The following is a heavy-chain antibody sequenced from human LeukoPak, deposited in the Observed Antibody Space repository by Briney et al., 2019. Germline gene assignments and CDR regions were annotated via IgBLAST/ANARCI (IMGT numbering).Heavy chain of an antibody. CDR1: GFIFSTYG. D-gene: IGHD3-10*01. Sequence: GRSLRLSCVASGFIFSTYGMHWVRQAPGKGLEWVAVISYDGSNKYYADSVQGRFTISRDNSKNTLYLQMNSLRAEDTAVYYCARDSITMVREYYYYYYGMDVWGQGTTVTVSS. J-gene: IGHJ6*02. CDR3: ARDSITMVREYYYYYYGMDV. V-gene: IGHV3-30*19. CDR2: ISYDGSNK.